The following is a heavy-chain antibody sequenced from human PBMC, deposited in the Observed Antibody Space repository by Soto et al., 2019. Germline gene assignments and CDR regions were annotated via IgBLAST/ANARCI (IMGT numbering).Heavy chain of an antibody. D-gene: IGHD2-8*01. Sequence: NPSETLSLTXTVSGGSVSNSNYYWGWIRQSPGKGLEWIGSVYYRGRSYSKSSVKSRVTISVDTSKNQFSLNLNSVTASDTAVYYCVSQRTSVLTQAYFDYWGPGALVTVSS. J-gene: IGHJ4*02. CDR3: VSQRTSVLTQAYFDY. CDR2: VYYRGRS. CDR1: GGSVSNSNYY. V-gene: IGHV4-39*01.